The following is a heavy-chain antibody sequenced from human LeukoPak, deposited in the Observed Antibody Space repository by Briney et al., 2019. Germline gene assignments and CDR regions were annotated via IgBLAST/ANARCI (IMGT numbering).Heavy chain of an antibody. CDR1: GFTFSSYA. CDR3: ARGGPYGDYNY. D-gene: IGHD4-17*01. V-gene: IGHV3-30*04. CDR2: ISYDGSNK. Sequence: GGSLRLSCAASGFTFSSYAMHWVRQAPGKGLEWVAVISYDGSNKYYADSVKGRFTISRDNSKNTLYLQMNSLRAEDTAVYYCARGGPYGDYNYWGQGTLVTVSS. J-gene: IGHJ4*02.